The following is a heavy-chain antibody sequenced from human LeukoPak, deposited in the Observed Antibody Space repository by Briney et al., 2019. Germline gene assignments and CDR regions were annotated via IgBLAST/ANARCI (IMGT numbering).Heavy chain of an antibody. D-gene: IGHD2-21*02. CDR1: GFTFSSYA. J-gene: IGHJ4*02. CDR2: ISGSGGST. Sequence: GGSLRLSCAASGFTFSSYAMSWVRQAQGKGLEWVSAISGSGGSTYYADSVKGRFTISRDNSKNTLYLQMNSLRAEDTAVYYCAKELLYCGGDCYPRYYFDYWGQGTLVTVSS. CDR3: AKELLYCGGDCYPRYYFDY. V-gene: IGHV3-23*01.